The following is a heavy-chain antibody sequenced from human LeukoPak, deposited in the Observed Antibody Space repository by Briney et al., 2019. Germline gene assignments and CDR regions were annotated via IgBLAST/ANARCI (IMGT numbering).Heavy chain of an antibody. Sequence: PGGSLRLSCVGSGLTFSSYDMNWVRQAPGKGLEWISYISNSGNTIYYADSVKGRFTISRDNAKNSLYLQMNSLRAEDTAVYYCDTRPRYWGQGTLVTVSP. J-gene: IGHJ4*02. D-gene: IGHD2-2*01. CDR3: DTRPRY. CDR1: GLTFSSYD. V-gene: IGHV3-48*03. CDR2: ISNSGNTI.